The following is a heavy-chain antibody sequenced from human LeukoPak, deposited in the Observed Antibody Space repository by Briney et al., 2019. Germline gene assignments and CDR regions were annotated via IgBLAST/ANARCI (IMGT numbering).Heavy chain of an antibody. J-gene: IGHJ5*02. V-gene: IGHV4-39*01. CDR3: ARQGDIVVVPAASWSDP. D-gene: IGHD2-2*01. Sequence: PSETLSLTCTVSGGSISSSSYYWGWIRQPPGKGLEWIGSIYYSGSTYYNPSLKSRVTISVDTSKNQFSLKLSSVTAADTAVYYCARQGDIVVVPAASWSDPWGQGTLVTVSS. CDR2: IYYSGST. CDR1: GGSISSSSYY.